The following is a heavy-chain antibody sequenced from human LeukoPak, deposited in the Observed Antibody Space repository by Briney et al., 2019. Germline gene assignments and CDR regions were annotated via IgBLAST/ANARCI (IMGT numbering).Heavy chain of an antibody. CDR1: GFTLSTYA. CDR2: ISVSGNT. Sequence: QSGGSLRLSCAGSGFTLSTYAMSWVRQGPGKGLEWVAAISVSGNTYHADSVRGRFTISRDSSKNTLYLQMNSLRAEDAAVYYCAKDRLPLLGGYFDYWGQGTLVTVSS. J-gene: IGHJ4*02. CDR3: AKDRLPLLGGYFDY. D-gene: IGHD2-15*01. V-gene: IGHV3-23*01.